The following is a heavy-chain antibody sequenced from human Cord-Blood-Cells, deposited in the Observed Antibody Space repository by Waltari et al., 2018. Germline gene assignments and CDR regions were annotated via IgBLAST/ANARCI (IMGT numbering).Heavy chain of an antibody. Sequence: QVQLQQSGPGLVKPSQTLSLTCALSGDSVSSNSAAWNWTRQSPSIGLQLLVRTYYMSKWYNDYAVSVKSRITINPDTSKNQFSLQLNSVTPEDTAVYYCARGGDTAMVWLFDYWGQGTLVTVSS. CDR3: ARGGDTAMVWLFDY. J-gene: IGHJ4*02. CDR2: TYYMSKWYN. V-gene: IGHV6-1*01. CDR1: GDSVSSNSAA. D-gene: IGHD5-18*01.